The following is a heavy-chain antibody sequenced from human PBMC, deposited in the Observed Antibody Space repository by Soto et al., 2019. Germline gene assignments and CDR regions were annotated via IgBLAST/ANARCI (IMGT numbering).Heavy chain of an antibody. J-gene: IGHJ4*02. CDR1: GFTFSSYA. CDR2: ISSNGGST. CDR3: VKDRSLGYSSSSWDHFDY. D-gene: IGHD6-6*01. V-gene: IGHV3-64D*08. Sequence: GGSLRLSCSASGFTFSSYAMHWVRQAPGKGLEYVSAISSNGGSTYYADSVKGRFTISRDNSKNTLYLQMSSLRAEDTAVYYCVKDRSLGYSSSSWDHFDYWGQGTLVTVSS.